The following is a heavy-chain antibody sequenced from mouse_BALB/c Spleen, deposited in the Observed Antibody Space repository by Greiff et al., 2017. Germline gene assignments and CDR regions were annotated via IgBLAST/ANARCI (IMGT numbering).Heavy chain of an antibody. CDR1: GFTFNTYA. CDR3: VRDSYAMDY. V-gene: IGHV10-1*02. J-gene: IGHJ4*01. CDR2: IRSKSNNYAT. Sequence: DAGGGLVQPKGSLKLSCAASGFTFNTYAMNWVRQAPGKGLEWVARIRSKSNNYATYYADSVKDRFTISRDDSQSMLYLQMNNLKTEDTAMYYCVRDSYAMDYWGQGTSVTVSS.